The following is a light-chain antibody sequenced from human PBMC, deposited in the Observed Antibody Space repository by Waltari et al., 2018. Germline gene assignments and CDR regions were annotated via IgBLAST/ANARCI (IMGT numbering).Light chain of an antibody. Sequence: DIQMTQSPSSLSASVGDTVTITCRASQTISNFLAWYQQRPGKVPNLLIYKASSLQSGVPSRFSGSGSGTDFTLTINRLQPEDFGTYYCLQYSDSPYTFGRGTKLEIK. CDR2: KAS. V-gene: IGKV1-5*03. J-gene: IGKJ2*01. CDR3: LQYSDSPYT. CDR1: QTISNF.